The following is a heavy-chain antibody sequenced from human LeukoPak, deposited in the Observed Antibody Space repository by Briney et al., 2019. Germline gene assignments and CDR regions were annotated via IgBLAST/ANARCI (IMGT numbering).Heavy chain of an antibody. Sequence: GASVKVSCKASGGTFSSYAISWVRQAPGQGLEWMGGIIPIFGTANYAQKFQGRVTITADESTSTAYMELSSLRSEDTAVYYCARDLEMATIALGYWGQGTLVTVSS. D-gene: IGHD5-24*01. CDR2: IIPIFGTA. J-gene: IGHJ4*02. CDR1: GGTFSSYA. CDR3: ARDLEMATIALGY. V-gene: IGHV1-69*13.